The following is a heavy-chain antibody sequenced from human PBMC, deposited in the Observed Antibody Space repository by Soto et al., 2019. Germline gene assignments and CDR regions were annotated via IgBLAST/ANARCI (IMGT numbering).Heavy chain of an antibody. V-gene: IGHV1-69*06. CDR1: GGTFSSYA. Sequence: SVKVSCKASGGTFSSYAISWVRQAPGQGLEWMGGIIPIFGTANYAQKFQGRVTITADKSTSTAYMELSSLRSEDTAVYYCAGGPITMIVVVAHYYYYGMDVWGQGTTVTVSS. D-gene: IGHD3-22*01. CDR2: IIPIFGTA. CDR3: AGGPITMIVVVAHYYYYGMDV. J-gene: IGHJ6*02.